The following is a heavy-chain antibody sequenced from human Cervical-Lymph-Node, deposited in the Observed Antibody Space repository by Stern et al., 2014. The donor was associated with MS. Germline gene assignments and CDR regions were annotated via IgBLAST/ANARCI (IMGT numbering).Heavy chain of an antibody. V-gene: IGHV3-11*01. J-gene: IGHJ4*02. D-gene: IGHD3-22*01. CDR1: GFSLSDYY. CDR3: ARAIGYSSGWYVDL. CDR2: IGGSTTTT. Sequence: QVQLVESGGGLVKPGGSLRLSCVVSGFSLSDYYMTWIRQAPGKGLEWISYIGGSTTTTYYADSVKGRFTISRDNAKNSLYLQVDSLRVGDTAVYYCARAIGYSSGWYVDLWGQGILVTVSS.